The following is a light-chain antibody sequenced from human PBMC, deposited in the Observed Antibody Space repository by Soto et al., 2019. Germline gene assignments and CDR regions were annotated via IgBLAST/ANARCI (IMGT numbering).Light chain of an antibody. CDR2: DAS. CDR3: HQYASSPWT. CDR1: QSISRS. V-gene: IGKV3-20*01. J-gene: IGKJ1*01. Sequence: EIVLTQSPAILSVSPGERATLSCRASQSISRSLAWYQQRPGQAPRLLFYDASIRATGIPDRFSGSGSGTDFSLTISRLEPEDFAVYYCHQYASSPWTFGQGTKVDIK.